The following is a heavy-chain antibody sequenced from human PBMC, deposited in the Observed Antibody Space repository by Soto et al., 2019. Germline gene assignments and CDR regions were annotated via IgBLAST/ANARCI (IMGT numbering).Heavy chain of an antibody. V-gene: IGHV3-21*01. CDR2: ISSSSSYI. CDR1: GFTFSSYS. J-gene: IGHJ5*02. Sequence: EVQLVESGGGLVKPGGSLRLSCAASGFTFSSYSMNWVRQAPGKGLEWVSSISSSSSYIYYAASVKGRFTISRDNAKNPLYLQMNSLRAEDTAVYYCARDLRYCTNGVCYPRFDPWGQGTLVTVSS. D-gene: IGHD2-8*01. CDR3: ARDLRYCTNGVCYPRFDP.